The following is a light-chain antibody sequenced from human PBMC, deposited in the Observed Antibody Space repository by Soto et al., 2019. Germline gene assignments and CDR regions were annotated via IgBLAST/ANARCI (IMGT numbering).Light chain of an antibody. CDR3: QQSYTTVT. Sequence: DIQMTQSPPSLSASVGDRVTITCRASQSISSSLNWYQQKPGKAPTLLIYAASGLQSGVPSRCSGSGSVTEFPLTISSLQPEDSATYYCQQSYTTVTFGPGTKVDIK. CDR1: QSISSS. CDR2: AAS. J-gene: IGKJ3*01. V-gene: IGKV1-39*01.